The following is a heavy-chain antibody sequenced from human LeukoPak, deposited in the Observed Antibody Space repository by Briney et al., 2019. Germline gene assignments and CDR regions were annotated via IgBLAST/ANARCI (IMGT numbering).Heavy chain of an antibody. CDR2: IYYSGST. D-gene: IGHD1-26*01. J-gene: IGHJ4*02. V-gene: IGHV4-39*07. CDR3: AREVGATAY. Sequence: SETLSLTCTVSGGSISSSSYYWGWIRQPPGKGLEWIGSIYYSGSTYYNPSLKSRVTISVDTSKNQFSLKLSSVTAAGTAVYYCAREVGATAYWGQGTLVTVSS. CDR1: GGSISSSSYY.